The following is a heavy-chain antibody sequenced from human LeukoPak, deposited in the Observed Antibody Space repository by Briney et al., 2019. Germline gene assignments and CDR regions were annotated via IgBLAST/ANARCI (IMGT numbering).Heavy chain of an antibody. Sequence: HPGGSLRLFCAAPGITYSSFGMHWLRQAPGKGLEWVAFIWYDGSNKYYADSVKGRFTISRDNSKNTLYLQMNSLRVEDTAVYYCARDGTVTAGPFDTWGRGTLVTVPS. CDR3: ARDGTVTAGPFDT. V-gene: IGHV3-33*01. CDR1: GITYSSFG. D-gene: IGHD4-11*01. CDR2: IWYDGSNK. J-gene: IGHJ5*02.